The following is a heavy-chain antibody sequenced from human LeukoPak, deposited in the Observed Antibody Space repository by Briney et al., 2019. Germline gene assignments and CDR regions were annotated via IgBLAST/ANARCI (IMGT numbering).Heavy chain of an antibody. CDR1: GGSISSYY. J-gene: IGHJ4*02. V-gene: IGHV4-59*01. Sequence: SETLSLTCTVSGGSISSYYWSWIRQPPGKGLEWIGYIYYSGSTNYNPSLKSRVTISVDTSKNQFPLKLSSVTAADTAVYYCARAPVAVAGAAVWYWGQGTLVTVSS. CDR2: IYYSGST. CDR3: ARAPVAVAGAAVWY. D-gene: IGHD6-19*01.